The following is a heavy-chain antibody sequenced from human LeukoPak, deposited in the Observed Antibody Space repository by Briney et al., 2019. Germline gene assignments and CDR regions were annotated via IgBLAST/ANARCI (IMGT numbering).Heavy chain of an antibody. V-gene: IGHV1-69*05. D-gene: IGHD1-20*01. J-gene: IGHJ4*02. CDR1: GGTPTSYA. CDR2: IIPIFGTA. Sequence: SLKVSCKASGGTPTSYAISWVRQAPGQGLEWMGGIIPIFGTANYAQEFQGRVTITTDESTSTAYVELSSLRSEDTAVYYCARDSPRITGARSFDYWGQGTLVTVSS. CDR3: ARDSPRITGARSFDY.